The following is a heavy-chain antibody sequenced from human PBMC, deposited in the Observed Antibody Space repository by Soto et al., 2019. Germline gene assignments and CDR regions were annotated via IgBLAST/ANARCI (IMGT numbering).Heavy chain of an antibody. CDR3: AREGGYYDILTGYWVDAGY. D-gene: IGHD3-9*01. V-gene: IGHV4-39*01. J-gene: IGHJ4*02. CDR2: IYYSGST. CDR1: GGSISSSSYY. Sequence: QLQLQESGPGLVKPSETLSLTCTVSGGSISSSSYYWGWIRQPPGKGLEWIGSIYYSGSTYSNPPRKSRVSISVATSKNTLCVTLSSVTAADTTVYYCAREGGYYDILTGYWVDAGYWGQGTLVTASS.